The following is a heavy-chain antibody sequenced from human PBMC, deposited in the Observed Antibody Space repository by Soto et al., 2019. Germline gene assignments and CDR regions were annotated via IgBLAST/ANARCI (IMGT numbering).Heavy chain of an antibody. CDR3: GRDRSSTFIDY. CDR1: GFTFSNHG. CDR2: IWYDGSNK. D-gene: IGHD2-15*01. Sequence: LRLSCAASGFTFSNHGMHWVRQAPGKGLEWVAVIWYDGSNKYYVDSVKGRFIISRDNSKNTLDLQMNSLRDEDTAVYYCGRDRSSTFIDYWGQGIQVTVSS. V-gene: IGHV3-33*01. J-gene: IGHJ4*02.